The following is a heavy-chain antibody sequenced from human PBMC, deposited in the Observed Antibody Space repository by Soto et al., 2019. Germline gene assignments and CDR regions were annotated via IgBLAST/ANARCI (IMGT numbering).Heavy chain of an antibody. D-gene: IGHD2-21*02. CDR1: GYTFPSYA. J-gene: IGHJ4*02. CDR3: ARSIVVVTAADY. V-gene: IGHV1-3*01. CDR2: INAGNGNT. Sequence: ASVKVSCKASGYTFPSYAMHWVRQAPGQRLEWMGWINAGNGNTKYSQKFQGRVTITRDTSASTAYMELSSLRSENTAVYYCARSIVVVTAADYWGQGTLVTVSS.